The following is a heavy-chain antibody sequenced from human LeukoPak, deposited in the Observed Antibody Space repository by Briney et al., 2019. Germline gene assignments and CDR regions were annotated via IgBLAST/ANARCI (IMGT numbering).Heavy chain of an antibody. CDR2: IDPSDSYT. J-gene: IGHJ6*02. D-gene: IGHD1-26*01. CDR1: GYSFTSYW. Sequence: GESLKISCKGSGYSFTSYWISWVRQMPGKGLEWMGRIDPSDSYTNYSPSFQGHVTISADKSISTAYLQWSSLKASDTAMYYCARGPCIVGATDYYYYGMDVWGQGTTVIVSS. CDR3: ARGPCIVGATDYYYYGMDV. V-gene: IGHV5-10-1*01.